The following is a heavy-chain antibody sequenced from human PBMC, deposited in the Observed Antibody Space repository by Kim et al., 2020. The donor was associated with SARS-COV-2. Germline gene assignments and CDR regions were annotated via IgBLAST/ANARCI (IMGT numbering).Heavy chain of an antibody. CDR1: GFTFSSYA. V-gene: IGHV3-30-3*01. J-gene: IGHJ6*02. Sequence: GGSLRLSCAASGFTFSSYAMHWVRQAPGKGLEWVAVISYDGSNKYYEDSVKGRFTITRDNSNNTLYLQMNSLRADDTAVYYCARAQGYCSGGSCYPDFYYYGTVAWGPGTTVTASS. D-gene: IGHD2-15*01. CDR3: ARAQGYCSGGSCYPDFYYYGTVA. CDR2: ISYDGSNK.